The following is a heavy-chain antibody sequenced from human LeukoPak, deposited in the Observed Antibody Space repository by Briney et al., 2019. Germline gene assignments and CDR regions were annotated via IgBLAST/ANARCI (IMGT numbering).Heavy chain of an antibody. V-gene: IGHV4-39*07. CDR1: GGSISRYY. D-gene: IGHD3-10*01. Sequence: SETLSLTCTVSGGSISRYYWGWIRQPPGKGLEWIGSIYYSGSTYYNPSLKSRVTISVDTSKNQFSLKLSSVTAADTAVYYCARVSLVREAPDYYFDYWGQGTLVTVSS. CDR3: ARVSLVREAPDYYFDY. J-gene: IGHJ4*02. CDR2: IYYSGST.